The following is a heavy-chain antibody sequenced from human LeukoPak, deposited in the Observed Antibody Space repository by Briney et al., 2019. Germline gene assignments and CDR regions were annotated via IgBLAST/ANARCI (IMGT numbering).Heavy chain of an antibody. V-gene: IGHV3-23*01. J-gene: IGHJ5*02. CDR2: ITGSGGST. Sequence: PGGSLRLSCAASGFTFSSYAMSWVRQAPGKGLEWVSLITGSGGSTHYADSVKGRFTISRDNSKNTLYLQMNSLRAEDTAVYYCAKKGMAAAGDWFDPWGQGTLVTVSS. D-gene: IGHD6-13*01. CDR3: AKKGMAAAGDWFDP. CDR1: GFTFSSYA.